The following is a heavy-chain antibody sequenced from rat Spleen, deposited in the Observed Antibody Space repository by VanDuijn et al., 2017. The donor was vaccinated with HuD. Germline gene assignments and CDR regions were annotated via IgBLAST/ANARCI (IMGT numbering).Heavy chain of an antibody. J-gene: IGHJ2*01. D-gene: IGHD1-11*01. V-gene: IGHV5-20*01. Sequence: EVQLLESEGDLVQPGRSLKVSCAASGFTFSYYYMAWVRQGPTEGLEWVATISHDGDSTYYRDSVKGRFTISRDNAKSTLYLQMDSLRSEDTATYYCARDYGGYGYFDYWGQGVMVTVSS. CDR3: ARDYGGYGYFDY. CDR1: GFTFSYYY. CDR2: ISHDGDST.